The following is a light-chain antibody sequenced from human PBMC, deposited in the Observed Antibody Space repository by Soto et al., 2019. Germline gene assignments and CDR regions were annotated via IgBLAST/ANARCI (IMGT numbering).Light chain of an antibody. Sequence: DSQVTQSPSTLSASVGDRVTITCRASQSVRSWLAWYQLKPGEAPKLLISKASILDSGVSSRFSGSRSETEFTLTTTSLQSDGSATYFCQQYNRFSTFGQGTKLVIK. CDR3: QQYNRFST. J-gene: IGKJ2*01. CDR2: KAS. CDR1: QSVRSW. V-gene: IGKV1-5*03.